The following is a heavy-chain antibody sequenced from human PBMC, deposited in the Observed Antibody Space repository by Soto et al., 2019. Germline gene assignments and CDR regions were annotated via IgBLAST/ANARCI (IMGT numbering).Heavy chain of an antibody. Sequence: SETLSLTCAVSGVSISSGNLWTWFRQTPQRGLEYIGEIFHDGTANYYPSFERRVAISVDTSKNQFSLKLTSVTAADTAIYFCARLVYDTRLNYMYFDFWGQGALVTVSS. V-gene: IGHV4-4*02. CDR3: ARLVYDTRLNYMYFDF. J-gene: IGHJ4*02. CDR2: IFHDGTA. CDR1: GVSISSGNL. D-gene: IGHD2-8*01.